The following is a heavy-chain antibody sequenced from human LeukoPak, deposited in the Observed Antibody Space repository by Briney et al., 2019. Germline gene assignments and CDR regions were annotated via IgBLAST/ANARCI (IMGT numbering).Heavy chain of an antibody. V-gene: IGHV3-30*02. D-gene: IGHD3-10*01. Sequence: GGSLRLSCAASGFTFSSYGMHWVRQAPGKGLEWVAFIRYDGSNKYYADSVKGRFTISRDNSKNTLYLQMNSLRAEDTAVYYCARGETPITMVRGVINYFDYWGQGTLVTVSS. J-gene: IGHJ4*02. CDR3: ARGETPITMVRGVINYFDY. CDR2: IRYDGSNK. CDR1: GFTFSSYG.